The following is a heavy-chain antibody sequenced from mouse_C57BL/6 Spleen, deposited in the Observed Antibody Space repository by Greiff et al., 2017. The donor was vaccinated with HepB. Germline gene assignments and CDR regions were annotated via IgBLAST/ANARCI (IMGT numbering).Heavy chain of an antibody. D-gene: IGHD2-1*01. J-gene: IGHJ3*01. CDR2: ISTGSSTI. CDR3: ARRVTGAWFAY. CDR1: GFTFSDYG. V-gene: IGHV5-17*01. Sequence: EVKLVESGGGLVKPGGSLKLSCAASGFTFSDYGMHWVRQAPEKGLEWVAYISTGSSTIYYADTVKGRFTISRDNAKNTLFLQMTSLRSEDTAMYYCARRVTGAWFAYWGQGTLVTVSA.